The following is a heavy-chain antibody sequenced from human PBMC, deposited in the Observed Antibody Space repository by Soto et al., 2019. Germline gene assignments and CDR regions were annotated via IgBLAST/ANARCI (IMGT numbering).Heavy chain of an antibody. V-gene: IGHV3-21*01. CDR3: ARVVGATNYYYYGMDV. J-gene: IGHJ6*02. Sequence: EVQLVESGGGLVKPGGSLRLSCAASGFTFSSYSMNWVRQAPGKGLEWVSSISSSSSYIYYADSVKGRFTISRDNAKNSLYPQMNSLRAEDTAVYYCARVVGATNYYYYGMDVWGQGTTVTVSS. CDR2: ISSSSSYI. D-gene: IGHD1-26*01. CDR1: GFTFSSYS.